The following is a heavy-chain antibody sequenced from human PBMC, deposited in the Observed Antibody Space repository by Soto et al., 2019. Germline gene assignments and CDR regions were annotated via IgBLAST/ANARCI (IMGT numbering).Heavy chain of an antibody. V-gene: IGHV4-4*02. CDR1: GGSISSSNW. J-gene: IGHJ4*02. CDR3: ARTPWEGYTGSYFDY. Sequence: QVQLQESGPGLVKPSGTLSLTCAVSGGSISSSNWWSWVRQPPGKGLEWIGEIYHSGSTNYNPSLKRRVTTSVGKSETQFALKLGSVTAADAAVYSCARTPWEGYTGSYFDYWGQGPLVTVSS. CDR2: IYHSGST. D-gene: IGHD1-26*01.